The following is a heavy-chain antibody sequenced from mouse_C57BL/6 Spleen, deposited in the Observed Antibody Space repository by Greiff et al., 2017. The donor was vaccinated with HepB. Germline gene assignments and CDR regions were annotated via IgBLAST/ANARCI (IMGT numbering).Heavy chain of an antibody. Sequence: QVQLQQSGPELVKPGASVKISCKASGYAFSSSWMNWVKQRPGKGLEWIGRIYPGDGDTNYNGKFKGKATLTADKSSSTAYMQLSSLTSEDSAVYFCARWVDMDYWGQGTSVTVSS. CDR3: ARWVDMDY. V-gene: IGHV1-82*01. J-gene: IGHJ4*01. CDR2: IYPGDGDT. CDR1: GYAFSSSW.